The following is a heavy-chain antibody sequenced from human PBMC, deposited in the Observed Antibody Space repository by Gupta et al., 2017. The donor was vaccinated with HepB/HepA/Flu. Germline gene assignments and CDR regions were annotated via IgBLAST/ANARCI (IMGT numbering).Heavy chain of an antibody. Sequence: QVQLVQSGAEVKKPGASVKVPCKASGYTFTSYYMHWVRPAPGQGLEWMGIINPSGGSTSYAQKFQGRVTMTRDTSTSTVYMELSSLRSEDTAVYYCARVNRVTFGGVIVPLDYWGQGTLVTVSS. CDR3: ARVNRVTFGGVIVPLDY. CDR1: GYTFTSYY. D-gene: IGHD3-16*02. V-gene: IGHV1-46*01. CDR2: INPSGGST. J-gene: IGHJ4*02.